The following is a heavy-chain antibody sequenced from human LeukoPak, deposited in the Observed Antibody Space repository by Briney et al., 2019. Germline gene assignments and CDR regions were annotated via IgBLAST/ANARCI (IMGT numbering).Heavy chain of an antibody. J-gene: IGHJ4*02. CDR1: GFTFSSYW. D-gene: IGHD4-11*01. CDR2: INSDGSST. CDR3: ASLEGMTTRVLPYFDY. Sequence: GGSLRLSCAASGFTFSSYWMHWVRQVPGKGLVWVSRINSDGSSTSYADSVKGRFTISRDNAKNTLYLQMNSLRAEDTAVYYCASLEGMTTRVLPYFDYWGQGTLVTVSS. V-gene: IGHV3-74*01.